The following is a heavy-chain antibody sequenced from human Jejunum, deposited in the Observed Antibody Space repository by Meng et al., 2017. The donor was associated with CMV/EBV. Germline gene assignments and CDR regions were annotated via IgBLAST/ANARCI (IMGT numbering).Heavy chain of an antibody. CDR2: MFSSGNT. Sequence: LQLPEPAPGLVKPSATLSHTCTVSGCSISSSNYYWGWIRQPPGKGLEWIGSMFSSGNTYYNLSFKSRVTISLDTSKNQFSLKLSSVTAADTAVYYCVRDDILTGSPAIWGQGTLVTVSS. V-gene: IGHV4-39*07. J-gene: IGHJ4*02. CDR3: VRDDILTGSPAI. D-gene: IGHD3-9*01. CDR1: GCSISSSNYY.